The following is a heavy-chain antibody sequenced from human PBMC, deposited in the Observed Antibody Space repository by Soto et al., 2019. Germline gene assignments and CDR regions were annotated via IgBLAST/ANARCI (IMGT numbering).Heavy chain of an antibody. CDR3: VAGQYFFDY. CDR1: GFTFSSYA. J-gene: IGHJ4*02. Sequence: GGSLRLSCAASGFTFSSYAMGWGRQAPGKGLEWVSAISGSGDSTYYADSVKGRFTISRDNSKSTLYLQMNSLRADDTAVYYCVAGQYFFDYCGQGTLVTVS. CDR2: ISGSGDST. D-gene: IGHD6-19*01. V-gene: IGHV3-23*01.